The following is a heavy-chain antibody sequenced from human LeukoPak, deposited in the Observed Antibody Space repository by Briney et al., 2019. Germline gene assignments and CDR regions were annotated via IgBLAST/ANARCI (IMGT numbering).Heavy chain of an antibody. D-gene: IGHD6-19*01. CDR2: IYYSGST. J-gene: IGHJ4*02. V-gene: IGHV4-59*01. Sequence: PSETLPLTCTVSGGSISSYYWSWIRQPPGKGLEWIGYIYYSGSTNYNPSLKSRVTISVDTSKNQFSLKLSSVTAADTAVYYCARGPYSSGWYWDYWGQGTLVTVSS. CDR3: ARGPYSSGWYWDY. CDR1: GGSISSYY.